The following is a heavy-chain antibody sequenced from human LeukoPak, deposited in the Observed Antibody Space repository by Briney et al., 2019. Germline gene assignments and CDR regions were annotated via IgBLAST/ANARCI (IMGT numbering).Heavy chain of an antibody. CDR1: GGSISSYY. D-gene: IGHD3-22*01. CDR2: IYYSGST. V-gene: IGHV4-59*08. Sequence: PSETLSLTCTVSGGSISSYYWSWIRQPPGKGLEWIGYIYYSGSTNYNPPLKSRVTISVDTSKNQFSLKLSSVTAADTAVYYCAVLYYYDSSGYFDYWGQGTLVTVSS. CDR3: AVLYYYDSSGYFDY. J-gene: IGHJ4*02.